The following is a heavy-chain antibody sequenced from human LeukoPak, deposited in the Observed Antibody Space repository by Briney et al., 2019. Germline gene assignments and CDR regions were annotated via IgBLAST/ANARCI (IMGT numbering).Heavy chain of an antibody. Sequence: PGGSLRLSCAASGFTFSDYYMSWLRQAPGKGLEWVSNIRNSGSTTNYANSVKGRFTISRDNAKNSLYLQMNSLRAEDTAVYYCVRETWYYFDNWGQGTLVTVSP. CDR2: IRNSGSTT. CDR1: GFTFSDYY. V-gene: IGHV3-11*01. CDR3: VRETWYYFDN. J-gene: IGHJ4*02. D-gene: IGHD1-14*01.